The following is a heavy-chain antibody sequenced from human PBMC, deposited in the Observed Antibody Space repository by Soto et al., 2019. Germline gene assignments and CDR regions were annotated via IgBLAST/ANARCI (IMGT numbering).Heavy chain of an antibody. CDR2: IFYSGNT. J-gene: IGHJ6*01. V-gene: IGHV4-30-4*01. D-gene: IGHD1-1*01. CDR3: ARELWVETELYDYSMDV. CDR1: GDSIGSADYY. Sequence: QVQLQESGPGLVSPSQTLSLTCTVSGDSIGSADYYWSWIRPTPGKGLEWIGHIFYSGNTYYNPSLKSRITISVDKSKNHFSLRLTSVTAADTAVYYCARELWVETELYDYSMDVWGQGTTVTVSS.